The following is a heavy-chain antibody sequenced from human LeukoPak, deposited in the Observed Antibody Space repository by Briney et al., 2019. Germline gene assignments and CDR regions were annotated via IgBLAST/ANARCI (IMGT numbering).Heavy chain of an antibody. Sequence: SVKVSCKASGGTFSSYTFTWVRQAPGQGLEWMGKIIPILAIADYAQKFQGRVTITADRSTSTAYMELSRLRTEDTAVYYCARARPFYYDSSGYYYDLGYWGQGTLVTVSS. D-gene: IGHD3-22*01. V-gene: IGHV1-69*02. CDR1: GGTFSSYT. CDR3: ARARPFYYDSSGYYYDLGY. CDR2: IIPILAIA. J-gene: IGHJ4*02.